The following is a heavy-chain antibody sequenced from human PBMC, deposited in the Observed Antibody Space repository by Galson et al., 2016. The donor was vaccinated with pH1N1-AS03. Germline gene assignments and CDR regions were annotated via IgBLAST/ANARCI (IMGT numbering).Heavy chain of an antibody. CDR3: ARDPTYYFGLRAALDI. CDR2: IMPIFGTT. Sequence: SVKVSCKASGGPFRSYASSWVRQAPGQGLAWMGGIMPIFGTTNYAQKFQGRVTVTADESTTTAYMELRSRRSEDTAVYYCARDPTYYFGLRAALDIWGQGTMVTVSS. J-gene: IGHJ3*02. CDR1: GGPFRSYA. V-gene: IGHV1-69*13. D-gene: IGHD3-10*01.